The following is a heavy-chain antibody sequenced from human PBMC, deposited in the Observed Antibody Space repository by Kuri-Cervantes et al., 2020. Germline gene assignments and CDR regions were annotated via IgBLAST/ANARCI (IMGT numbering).Heavy chain of an antibody. CDR3: ARFAVRGVKPNYYYGMDV. V-gene: IGHV4-61*02. D-gene: IGHD3-10*01. Sequence: SCTVSGGSISSGSYYWSWIRQPAGKGLEWIGRIYTSGSTNYNPSLKSRVTISVDTSKNQFSLKLSSVTAADTAVYYCARFAVRGVKPNYYYGMDVWGQGTTVTVSS. J-gene: IGHJ6*02. CDR2: IYTSGST. CDR1: GGSISSGSYY.